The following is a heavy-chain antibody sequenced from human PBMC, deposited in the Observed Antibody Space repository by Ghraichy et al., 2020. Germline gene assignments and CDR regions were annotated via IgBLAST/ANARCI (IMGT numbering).Heavy chain of an antibody. V-gene: IGHV3-33*01. CDR1: GFTFSSYG. CDR2: IWYDGSNK. Sequence: LSLTCAASGFTFSSYGMHWVRQAPGKGLEWVAVIWYDGSNKYYADSVKGRFTISRDNSKNTLYLQMNSLRAEDTAVYYCARDSGSRIAAAGTDYYYYGMDVWGQGTTVTVSS. D-gene: IGHD6-13*01. CDR3: ARDSGSRIAAAGTDYYYYGMDV. J-gene: IGHJ6*02.